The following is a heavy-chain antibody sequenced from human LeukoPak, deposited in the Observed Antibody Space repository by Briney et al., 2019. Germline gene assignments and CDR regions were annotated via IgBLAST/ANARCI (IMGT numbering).Heavy chain of an antibody. V-gene: IGHV4-59*08. CDR3: ARASGSVIYYNSCDF. CDR1: GGSISNYF. J-gene: IGHJ4*01. Sequence: SETLSLTCTVSGGSISNYFWRWVRQPPGKSLEWIGCIHKSGSTHYNPSRRSRVTISVETSKSQFFLKINSVTAADTAVYYCARASGSVIYYNSCDFWGQGILVAVSS. D-gene: IGHD3-10*01. CDR2: IHKSGST.